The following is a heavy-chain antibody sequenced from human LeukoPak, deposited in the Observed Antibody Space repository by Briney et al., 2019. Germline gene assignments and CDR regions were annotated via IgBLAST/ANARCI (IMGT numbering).Heavy chain of an antibody. V-gene: IGHV3-48*03. CDR3: ARDGDYGDYPDY. CDR2: ISSSGSTI. CDR1: GFTFSSYE. Sequence: GGSLRLSCAASGFTFSSYEMNWVRQAPGKGLEWVSYISSSGSTIYYAESVKGRFTISRDNAKNSLYLQMNSLRAEDTAVYYCARDGDYGDYPDYWGQGTLVTVSS. J-gene: IGHJ4*02. D-gene: IGHD4-17*01.